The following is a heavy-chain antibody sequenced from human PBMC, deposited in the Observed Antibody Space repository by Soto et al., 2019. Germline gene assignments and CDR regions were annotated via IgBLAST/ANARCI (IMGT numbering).Heavy chain of an antibody. CDR3: AAESVTIFGVVNSFDY. Sequence: QMQLVQSGPEVKKPGTSVKVSCKASVLTFTSSAVQWVRQARGQRLEWIGWIVVGSGNTNYAQKFQERVTITRDMSTSTAYMELSSLRSEDTAVYYCAAESVTIFGVVNSFDYWGQGTLVTVSS. J-gene: IGHJ4*02. CDR2: IVVGSGNT. CDR1: VLTFTSSA. D-gene: IGHD3-3*01. V-gene: IGHV1-58*01.